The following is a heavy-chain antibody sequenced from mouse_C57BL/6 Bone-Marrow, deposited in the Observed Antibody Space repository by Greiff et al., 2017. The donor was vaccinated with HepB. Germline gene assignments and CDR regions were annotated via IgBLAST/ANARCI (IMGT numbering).Heavy chain of an antibody. CDR2: IRSKSSNYTT. J-gene: IGHJ1*03. V-gene: IGHV10-3*01. D-gene: IGHD1-1*01. CDR3: VRVLLRYPYWYFDV. CDR1: GFTFNTYA. Sequence: EVQLVESGGGLVQPKGSLKLSCAASGFTFNTYAMHWVRQAPGKGLEWVARIRSKSSNYTTYYADSGKDRFTISRDDSQTMLYLQMNNLKTEDTAMYYCVRVLLRYPYWYFDVWGTGTTVTVSS.